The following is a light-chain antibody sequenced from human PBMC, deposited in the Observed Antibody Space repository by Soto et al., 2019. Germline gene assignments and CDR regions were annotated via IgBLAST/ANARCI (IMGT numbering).Light chain of an antibody. V-gene: IGKV3-20*01. Sequence: DIVLTQSPGTLSLSPGERATLSCRASQSIDTISLAWYQQKPGQAPRLLIYGASTRSTGIPDRFGGSGSGTDFTLTISRLEPEDFAVYYCQHYNNWPLTFGAGTKVEIK. CDR1: QSIDTIS. J-gene: IGKJ4*01. CDR3: QHYNNWPLT. CDR2: GAS.